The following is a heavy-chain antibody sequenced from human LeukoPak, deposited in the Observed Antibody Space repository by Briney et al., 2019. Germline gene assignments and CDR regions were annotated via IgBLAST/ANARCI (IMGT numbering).Heavy chain of an antibody. J-gene: IGHJ5*02. V-gene: IGHV4-30-2*01. Sequence: SETLSLTCAVSGGSISSGGYSWSWIRQPPGKGLEWIGYIYHSGSTYYNPSLKSRVTISVDRSKNQFSLKLSSVTAADTAVYYCARVHFLLGWFDPWGQRTLVTVSS. D-gene: IGHD2/OR15-2a*01. CDR1: GGSISSGGYS. CDR2: IYHSGST. CDR3: ARVHFLLGWFDP.